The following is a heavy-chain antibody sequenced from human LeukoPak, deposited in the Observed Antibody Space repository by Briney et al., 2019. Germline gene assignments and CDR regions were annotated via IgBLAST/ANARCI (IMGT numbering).Heavy chain of an antibody. CDR1: GFTFSSYG. Sequence: GGSLRLSCAASGFTFSSYGMSWVRQPQGKGLEWVSVISGSGGSTYYADSVKGGFTISRDNSKNSLYLQMNSLRAEDTAVYYCAEVSGSSGYYEDFDYWGQGTLVTVSS. V-gene: IGHV3-23*01. CDR2: ISGSGGST. CDR3: AEVSGSSGYYEDFDY. J-gene: IGHJ4*02. D-gene: IGHD3-22*01.